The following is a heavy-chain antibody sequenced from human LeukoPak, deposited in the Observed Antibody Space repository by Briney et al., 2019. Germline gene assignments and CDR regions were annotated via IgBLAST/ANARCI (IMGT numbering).Heavy chain of an antibody. V-gene: IGHV3-15*01. CDR1: GFGFRSYW. Sequence: GGSLRLSCAASGFGFRSYWMSWVRQAPGKGLEWVGRIKSKTDGGTTDYAAPVKGRFTISRDDSKNTLYLQMNSLKTEDTAVYYCTTDQWSNLGWFDPWGQGTLVTVSS. J-gene: IGHJ5*02. D-gene: IGHD2-8*01. CDR3: TTDQWSNLGWFDP. CDR2: IKSKTDGGTT.